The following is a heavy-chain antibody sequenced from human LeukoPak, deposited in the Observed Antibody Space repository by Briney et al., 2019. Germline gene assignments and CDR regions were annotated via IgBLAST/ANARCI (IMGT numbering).Heavy chain of an antibody. V-gene: IGHV3-30*14. Sequence: GRSLRLSCAASGFTFSSYAMHWVRQAPGKRLEWVAVVASDGRDKHFADSVKGRFTISRDNSKNTLYLQMNSLRPEDTAVYFCARDLGKIADYYFDYWGQGSLVTVSS. D-gene: IGHD2-21*01. CDR1: GFTFSSYA. CDR2: VASDGRDK. CDR3: ARDLGKIADYYFDY. J-gene: IGHJ4*02.